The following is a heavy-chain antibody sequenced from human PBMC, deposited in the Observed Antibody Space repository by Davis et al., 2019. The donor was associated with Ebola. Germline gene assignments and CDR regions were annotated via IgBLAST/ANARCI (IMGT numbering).Heavy chain of an antibody. CDR3: ARAEQP. D-gene: IGHD1/OR15-1a*01. V-gene: IGHV1-2*06. CDR2: TNPNSGGT. Sequence: ASVKVSCKASGYTFTAYYIHWVRQAPGQGLEWMGRTNPNSGGTNYAQKFQGRVTMTRDTSISTAYMELSSLRSDDTAVYYCARAEQPWGQGTLVTVSS. J-gene: IGHJ5*02. CDR1: GYTFTAYY.